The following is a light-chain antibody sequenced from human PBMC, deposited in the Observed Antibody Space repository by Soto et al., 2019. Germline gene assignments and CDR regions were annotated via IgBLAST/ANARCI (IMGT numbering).Light chain of an antibody. V-gene: IGKV3-11*01. Sequence: EIVFTQSPATLSLSPGERATLSCRASQSVSSYLAWYQQKPGQAPRLLIYDASNRATGIPARFSGSGSGTDFTLTISSLEPEDFAVYNCQQRSNWPPLTFGGGTKVESK. CDR1: QSVSSY. J-gene: IGKJ4*01. CDR2: DAS. CDR3: QQRSNWPPLT.